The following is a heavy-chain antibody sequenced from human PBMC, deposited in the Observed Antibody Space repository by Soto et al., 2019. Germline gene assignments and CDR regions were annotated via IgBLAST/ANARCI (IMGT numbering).Heavy chain of an antibody. J-gene: IGHJ3*02. D-gene: IGHD2-8*01. V-gene: IGHV3-23*01. CDR3: AKDLMATDT. CDR2: ISGSGGST. Sequence: GGSLRLSCAVSGFTFSNYAMSWVRQAPGKGLEWVSGISGSGGSTYDADSVKGRFTISRGNSKNTLYLQMNSLRAEDTAVYYCAKDLMATDTWGQGTMVTVSS. CDR1: GFTFSNYA.